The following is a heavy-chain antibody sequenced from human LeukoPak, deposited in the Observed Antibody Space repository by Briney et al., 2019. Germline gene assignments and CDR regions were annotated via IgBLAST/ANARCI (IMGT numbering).Heavy chain of an antibody. Sequence: GGSLRLSCAASGFTFSDYYMSWIRQAPGKGLEWVSYISSSSSYTNYADSVKGRFTISRDNAKNSLYLQMNSLRAEDTAVYYCAKGGGWLYYFDYWGQGTLVTVSS. CDR1: GFTFSDYY. J-gene: IGHJ4*02. D-gene: IGHD6-19*01. CDR2: ISSSSSYT. CDR3: AKGGGWLYYFDY. V-gene: IGHV3-11*05.